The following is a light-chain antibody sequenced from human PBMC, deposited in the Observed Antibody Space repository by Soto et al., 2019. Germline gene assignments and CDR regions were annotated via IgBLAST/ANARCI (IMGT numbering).Light chain of an antibody. CDR1: SSDIGGYNY. V-gene: IGLV2-8*01. CDR3: TSFAGAFNVV. CDR2: EVT. J-gene: IGLJ2*01. Sequence: QSVLTQPPSASGSPGQSVTISCTGTSSDIGGYNYVSWYQQPPGKAPKLMIYEVTKRPSGVPDRFSGSKSGNTASLTVCGLQVECEEDYYFTSFAGAFNVVFGGGTTLPVL.